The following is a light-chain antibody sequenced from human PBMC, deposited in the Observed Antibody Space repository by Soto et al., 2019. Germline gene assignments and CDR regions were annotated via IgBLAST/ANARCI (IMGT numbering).Light chain of an antibody. CDR1: QSVLYSSNNKNY. Sequence: DLVLTPSPASLAVSLGERATINCKSSQSVLYSSNNKNYLAWYQQKPGQPPKLLIYWASTRESGVPDRFSGSGSGTDFTLTISSLQAEDVAVYYCQQYYSTPPTF. J-gene: IGKJ3*01. CDR2: WAS. V-gene: IGKV4-1*01. CDR3: QQYYSTPPT.